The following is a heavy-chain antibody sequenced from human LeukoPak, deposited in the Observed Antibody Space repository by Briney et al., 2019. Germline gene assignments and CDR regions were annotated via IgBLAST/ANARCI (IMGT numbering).Heavy chain of an antibody. CDR1: GYTFTNYW. D-gene: IGHD4-23*01. Sequence: GESLKISCKGSGYTFTNYWIGWVRQMPGKGLEWMGIIYPGDSDPTYIPSFQGQVTISADKSISTAYLQWSSLQASDTAMYYCVRGNSYYFDSWGQGTLVTVSS. V-gene: IGHV5-51*01. CDR3: VRGNSYYFDS. CDR2: IYPGDSDP. J-gene: IGHJ4*02.